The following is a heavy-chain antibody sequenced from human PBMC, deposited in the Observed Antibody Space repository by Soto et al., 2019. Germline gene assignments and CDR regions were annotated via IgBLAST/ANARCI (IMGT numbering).Heavy chain of an antibody. Sequence: GGSLXLSCAASGFTFSTQCMHWVRQAPGKGPDWVAVISHDGSKKYYVESVEGRFSISRDNSKSIVHLQMNNVRTEDTAVYYCAKDKGPYYDFWSGQRWFDPCGQGTLVTLSS. J-gene: IGHJ5*02. CDR2: ISHDGSKK. CDR1: GFTFSTQC. V-gene: IGHV3-30*18. CDR3: AKDKGPYYDFWSGQRWFDP. D-gene: IGHD3-3*01.